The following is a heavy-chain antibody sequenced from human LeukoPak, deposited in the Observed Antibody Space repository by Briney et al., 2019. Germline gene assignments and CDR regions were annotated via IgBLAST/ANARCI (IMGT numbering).Heavy chain of an antibody. J-gene: IGHJ4*02. CDR3: ARQPGYSSGWYDY. CDR1: GGSISSYY. CDR2: IYYSGST. D-gene: IGHD6-19*01. Sequence: NPSETLSLTCTVSGGSISSYYWSWIRQPPGKGLEWIGYIYYSGSTNYNPSLKSRVTISVDTSKNQFSLKLSSVTAADTAVYYCARQPGYSSGWYDYWGQGTLVTVSS. V-gene: IGHV4-59*08.